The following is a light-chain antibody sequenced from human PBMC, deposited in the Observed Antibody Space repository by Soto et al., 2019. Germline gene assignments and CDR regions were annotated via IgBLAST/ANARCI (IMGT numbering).Light chain of an antibody. CDR3: CSFAGSNSWG. Sequence: QSALTQPASVSGSPGQSITISCTGSSSDVGTYDLVSWYQHHPGAAPKLMIYEATRRPSGICNRFSGSKSGNTASRTSSGLQAEDEADYYCCSFAGSNSWGFGGGTKLTV. CDR2: EAT. V-gene: IGLV2-23*01. CDR1: SSDVGTYDL. J-gene: IGLJ3*02.